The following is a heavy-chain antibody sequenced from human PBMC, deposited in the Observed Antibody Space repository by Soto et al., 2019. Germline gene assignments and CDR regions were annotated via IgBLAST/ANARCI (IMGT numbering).Heavy chain of an antibody. CDR1: GYTFTSYD. CDR2: MNPNNGKT. V-gene: IGHV1-8*01. D-gene: IGHD3-10*01. Sequence: ASVKVSCKASGYTFTSYDLSWERQATWHGLEWMGWMNPNNGKTEYAPKFQGRVTMTMNTSIGTAYMELRSVRSEDTAVYYCARGPRNYYALGRYSYFRHWGQGTRVTVAS. CDR3: ARGPRNYYALGRYSYFRH. J-gene: IGHJ1*01.